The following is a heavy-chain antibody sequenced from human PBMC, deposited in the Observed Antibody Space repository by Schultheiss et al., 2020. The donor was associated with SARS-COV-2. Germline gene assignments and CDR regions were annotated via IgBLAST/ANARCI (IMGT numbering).Heavy chain of an antibody. Sequence: SETLSLTCTVSGGSISSYYWSWIRQSPGKGLEWIGYIYNIGSTNYNPSLKSRLTISVDTSKNQFSLKLSSVTAADTAVYYCARGRLLWFGESNWFDPWGQGTLVTVSS. V-gene: IGHV4-59*08. D-gene: IGHD3-10*01. CDR1: GGSISSYY. J-gene: IGHJ5*02. CDR2: IYNIGST. CDR3: ARGRLLWFGESNWFDP.